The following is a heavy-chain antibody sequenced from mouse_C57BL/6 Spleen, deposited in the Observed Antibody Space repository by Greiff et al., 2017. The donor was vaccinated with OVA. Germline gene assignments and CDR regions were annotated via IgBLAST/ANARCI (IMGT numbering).Heavy chain of an antibody. J-gene: IGHJ1*03. CDR2: ISDGGSYT. Sequence: DVKLVESGGGLVKPGGSLKLSCAASGFTFSSYAMSWVRQTPEKRLEWVATISDGGSYTNYPDNVKGRFTISRDNAKNNLYLQMSHLKSEDTAMYYCARDRDGWYFDVWGKGTTVTVSS. CDR1: GFTFSSYA. D-gene: IGHD3-3*01. V-gene: IGHV5-4*01. CDR3: ARDRDGWYFDV.